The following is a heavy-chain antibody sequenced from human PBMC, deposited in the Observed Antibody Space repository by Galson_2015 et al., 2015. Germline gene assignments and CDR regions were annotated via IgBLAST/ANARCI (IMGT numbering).Heavy chain of an antibody. J-gene: IGHJ6*02. CDR2: ISYDGSNK. D-gene: IGHD6-19*01. V-gene: IGHV3-30*18. CDR1: GFTFSSYG. CDR3: AKDRLAVAGPRMKYYYGMDV. Sequence: SLRLSCAASGFTFSSYGMHWVRQAPGKGLEWVAVISYDGSNKYYADSVKGRFTISRDNSKNTLYLQMNSLRAEDTAVYYCAKDRLAVAGPRMKYYYGMDVWGQGTTVTVSS.